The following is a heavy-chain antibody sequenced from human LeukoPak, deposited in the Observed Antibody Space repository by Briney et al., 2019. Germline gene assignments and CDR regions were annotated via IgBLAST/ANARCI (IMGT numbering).Heavy chain of an antibody. CDR2: IKQDGSEK. CDR1: GFTFSSYW. CDR3: ARQVGDYLGLGAFDI. J-gene: IGHJ3*02. D-gene: IGHD4-17*01. V-gene: IGHV3-7*01. Sequence: PGGSLRLSCAASGFTFSSYWMSWVRQAPGKGLEWVANIKQDGSEKYYVDSVKGRFTISRDNAKNSLYPQMNSLRAEDTAVYYCARQVGDYLGLGAFDIWGQGTMVTVSS.